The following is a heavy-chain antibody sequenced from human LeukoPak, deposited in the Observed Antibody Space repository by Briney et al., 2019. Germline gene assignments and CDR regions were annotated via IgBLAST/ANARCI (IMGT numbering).Heavy chain of an antibody. CDR1: GGSFSGYY. J-gene: IGHJ4*02. V-gene: IGHV4-34*01. CDR2: INHSGST. Sequence: ASETLSLTCAVYGGSFSGYYWSWIRQPPGKGLEWIGEINHSGSTNYNPSLKSRVTISVDTSKNQFSLKLSSVTAADTAVYYCARGEVVPAAPDYWGQGTLVTVSS. CDR3: ARGEVVPAAPDY. D-gene: IGHD2-2*01.